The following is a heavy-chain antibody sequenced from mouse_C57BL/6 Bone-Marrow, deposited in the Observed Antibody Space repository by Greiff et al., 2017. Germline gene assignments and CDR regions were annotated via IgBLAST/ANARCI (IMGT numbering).Heavy chain of an antibody. CDR1: GYTFTSYW. Sequence: VKLQQPGAELVKPGASVKMSCKASGYTFTSYWITWVKQRPGQGLEWIGDIYPGSGSTNYNEKFKSKATLTVDTSSSTAYMRLSSLTSEDSAVYYCARDYGYDGYWGQGTTLTVSS. J-gene: IGHJ2*01. D-gene: IGHD2-2*01. CDR3: ARDYGYDGY. V-gene: IGHV1-55*01. CDR2: IYPGSGST.